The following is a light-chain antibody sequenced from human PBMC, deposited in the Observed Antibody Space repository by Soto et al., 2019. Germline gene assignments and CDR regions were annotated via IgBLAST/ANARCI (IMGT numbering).Light chain of an antibody. J-gene: IGLJ2*01. CDR1: SSDIGAYF. Sequence: QSALTQPASVSGSPGQSITISCTGTSSDIGAYFVSWYQQHPGKAPKLMLYDVNIRPSGVSNRFSGSKSGNTASLTISGLQAEDEADYYCTSWTTSTTMIFGGVTKLTVL. CDR2: DVN. V-gene: IGLV2-14*03. CDR3: TSWTTSTTMI.